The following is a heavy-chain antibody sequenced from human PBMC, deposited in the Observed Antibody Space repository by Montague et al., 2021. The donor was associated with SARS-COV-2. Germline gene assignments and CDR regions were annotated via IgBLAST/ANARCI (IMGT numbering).Heavy chain of an antibody. J-gene: IGHJ1*01. D-gene: IGHD1-7*01. Sequence: PALVKPTQTLTLTCTFSGFSLNSKGVCVTWIRQPPGGALESLARIDWDDAKFYNTSLKARLAVSKGASETQVVLKVTDLDPADTATYFCARMEYGTVSSEEIWGQGIKVTVSS. CDR3: ARMEYGTVSSEEI. CDR1: GFSLNSKGVC. CDR2: IDWDDAK. V-gene: IGHV2-70*17.